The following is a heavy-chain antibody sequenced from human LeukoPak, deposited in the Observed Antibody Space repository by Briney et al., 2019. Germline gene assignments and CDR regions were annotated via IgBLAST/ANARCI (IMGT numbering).Heavy chain of an antibody. D-gene: IGHD3-22*01. V-gene: IGHV4-39*07. CDR3: ARGNGVNYDSSGYYGGY. CDR2: INHSGST. Sequence: SETLSLTCTVSGGSISSSSYYWGWIRQPPGKGLEWIGEINHSGSTNYNPSLKSRVTISVDTSKNQFSLKLSSVTAADTAVYYCARGNGVNYDSSGYYGGYWGQGTLVTVSS. CDR1: GGSISSSSYY. J-gene: IGHJ4*02.